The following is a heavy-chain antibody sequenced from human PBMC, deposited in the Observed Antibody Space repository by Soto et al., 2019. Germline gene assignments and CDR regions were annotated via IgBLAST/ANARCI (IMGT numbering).Heavy chain of an antibody. CDR3: ARDHYGSGSYLGPLFDY. CDR1: GYTFSSYG. CDR2: INVGNGNT. Sequence: ASVKVSCKASGYTFSSYGMHWVRQAPGQRLEWMGWINVGNGNTAYSQKLQGRVTMTTDTSTSTAYMELRSLRSDDTAVYYCARDHYGSGSYLGPLFDYWGQGTLVTVSS. J-gene: IGHJ4*02. D-gene: IGHD3-10*01. V-gene: IGHV1-3*01.